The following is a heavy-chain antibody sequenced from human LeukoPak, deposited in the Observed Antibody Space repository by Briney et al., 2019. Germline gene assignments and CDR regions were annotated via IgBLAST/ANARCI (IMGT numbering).Heavy chain of an antibody. V-gene: IGHV4-34*01. CDR1: GGSFSGYY. J-gene: IGHJ4*02. Sequence: SETLSLTCAVYGGSFSGYYWSWMRQPPGKGLEWIGEINHSGSTNYNPSLKSRVTISVDTSKNQFSLKLSSVTAADTAVYYCARGEEFQFSIVVVPAARPRVFDYWGQGTLVTVSS. D-gene: IGHD2-2*01. CDR3: ARGEEFQFSIVVVPAARPRVFDY. CDR2: INHSGST.